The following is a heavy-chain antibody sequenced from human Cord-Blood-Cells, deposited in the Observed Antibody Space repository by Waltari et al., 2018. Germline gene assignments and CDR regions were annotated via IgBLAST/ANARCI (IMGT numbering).Heavy chain of an antibody. D-gene: IGHD1-26*01. Sequence: QLQLQESGPGLVKPSDTLSLTCTVSGCSISSSSYYWGWIRQPPGKGLEWIGSIYYSGSTYYNPSLKSRVTISVDTSKNQFSLKLSSVTAADTAVYYCARQEWELLFDYWGQGTLVTVSS. CDR3: ARQEWELLFDY. V-gene: IGHV4-39*07. CDR1: GCSISSSSYY. J-gene: IGHJ4*02. CDR2: IYYSGST.